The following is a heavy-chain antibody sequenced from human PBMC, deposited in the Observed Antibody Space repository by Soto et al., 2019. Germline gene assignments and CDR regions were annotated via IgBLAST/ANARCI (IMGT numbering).Heavy chain of an antibody. CDR1: GGSFRGYY. D-gene: IGHD6-13*01. V-gene: IGHV4-34*01. CDR3: ARGLSSSWYSDWFDP. J-gene: IGHJ5*02. Sequence: LSLTCAVYGGSFRGYYWSWIRQPPGKGLEWIGEINHSGSTNYNPSLKSRVTISVDTSKNQFSLKLSSVTAADTAVYYCARGLSSSWYSDWFDPWGQGTLVTVSS. CDR2: INHSGST.